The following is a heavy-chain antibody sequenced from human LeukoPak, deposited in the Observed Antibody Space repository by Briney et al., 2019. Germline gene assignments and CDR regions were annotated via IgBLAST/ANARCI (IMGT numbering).Heavy chain of an antibody. Sequence: GGSLRLSCATSGLTFRTTWMHWVRQAPGKGLMWVSRMNGEGTTIDYADSVKGRFTVSRDHAKNTLFLQMNNLRTEDTALYFCATARNFRFEYWGQGSLVIVSA. CDR3: ATARNFRFEY. CDR2: MNGEGTTI. V-gene: IGHV3-74*01. J-gene: IGHJ4*02. D-gene: IGHD1-7*01. CDR1: GLTFRTTW.